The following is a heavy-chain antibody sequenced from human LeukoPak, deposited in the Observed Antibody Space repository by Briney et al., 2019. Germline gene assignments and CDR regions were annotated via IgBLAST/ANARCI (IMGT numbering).Heavy chain of an antibody. J-gene: IGHJ3*02. V-gene: IGHV3-30*04. CDR1: GFTFSSYA. CDR3: ARGRYSYGPAGQAFDI. CDR2: ISYDGSNK. D-gene: IGHD5-18*01. Sequence: GGSLRLSCAASGFTFSSYAMHWVRQAPGKGLEWVAVISYDGSNKYYADSVKGRFTISRDNSKNTLYLQMNSLRAEDTAVYYCARGRYSYGPAGQAFDIWGQGTMVTVYS.